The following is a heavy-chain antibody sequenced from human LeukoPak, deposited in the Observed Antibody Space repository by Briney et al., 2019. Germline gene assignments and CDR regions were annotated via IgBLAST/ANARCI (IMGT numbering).Heavy chain of an antibody. CDR3: ARDPKSQLLLDY. V-gene: IGHV1-2*02. Sequence: ASVKVSCKSSGFTFTDEYIHWVRQAPGQGLGWMGWINPYSGAINYAQKFQGRVTLTRDTSISTAYMELSRLTSDDTAVYYCARDPKSQLLLDYWGQGTLVTVSS. D-gene: IGHD2-2*01. J-gene: IGHJ4*02. CDR2: INPYSGAI. CDR1: GFTFTDEY.